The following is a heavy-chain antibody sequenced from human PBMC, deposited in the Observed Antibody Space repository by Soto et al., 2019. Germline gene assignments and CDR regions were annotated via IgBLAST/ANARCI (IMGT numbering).Heavy chain of an antibody. CDR2: ISAYNGNT. D-gene: IGHD3-22*01. CDR1: GYTFTSYG. J-gene: IGHJ3*02. CDR3: ARRASYYYDSSGPTGAFDI. V-gene: IGHV1-18*01. Sequence: QVQLVQSGAEVKKPGASVKVSCKASGYTFTSYGISWVRQAPGRGLEWLGGISAYNGNTNYEQKLHGRVTMTTDTSTSTGYMELRRLRSDDTAVYYCARRASYYYDSSGPTGAFDIWGQGTMVTVSS.